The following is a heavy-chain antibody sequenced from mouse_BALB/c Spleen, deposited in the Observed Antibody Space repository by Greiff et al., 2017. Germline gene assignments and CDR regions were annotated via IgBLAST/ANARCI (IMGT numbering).Heavy chain of an antibody. CDR1: GYTFTTYP. Sequence: QVQLQQSGAELVKPGASVKMSCKAFGYTFTTYPIEWMQQNHGKSLEWIGNFHPYNDDTKYNEKFKGKAKLTVDKSSSTVYLELSRLTSDDSAVYYCARGGITEYAMDYWGQGTSVTVSS. CDR3: ARGGITEYAMDY. J-gene: IGHJ4*01. V-gene: IGHV1-47*01. D-gene: IGHD2-4*01. CDR2: FHPYNDDT.